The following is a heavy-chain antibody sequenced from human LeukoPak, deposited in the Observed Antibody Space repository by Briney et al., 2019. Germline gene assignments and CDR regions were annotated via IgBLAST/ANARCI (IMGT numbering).Heavy chain of an antibody. V-gene: IGHV3-23*01. D-gene: IGHD1-26*01. CDR2: ITDSGDGT. J-gene: IGHJ4*02. CDR1: GFTFSSSA. Sequence: GGSLRLSCAASGFTFSSSAMSWVRQAPGKGLEWVSSITDSGDGTYYADSVKGRFTISRDDSKNTLFLQMNSLRVEDTAVYYCAKDSPVATRWGQGTLVTVSS. CDR3: AKDSPVATR.